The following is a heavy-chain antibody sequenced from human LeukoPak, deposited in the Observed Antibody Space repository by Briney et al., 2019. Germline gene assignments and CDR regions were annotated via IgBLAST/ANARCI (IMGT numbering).Heavy chain of an antibody. CDR1: GFTVSSNY. Sequence: GGSLRLSCAASGFTVSSNYMSWVRQALGKGLEWVSVIYSGGSTYYADSVKGRFTISRDNSKNTLYLQMNSLRAEDTAVYYCARARTYYYDSSGYSFDYWGQGTLVTVSS. CDR2: IYSGGST. V-gene: IGHV3-53*01. D-gene: IGHD3-22*01. CDR3: ARARTYYYDSSGYSFDY. J-gene: IGHJ4*02.